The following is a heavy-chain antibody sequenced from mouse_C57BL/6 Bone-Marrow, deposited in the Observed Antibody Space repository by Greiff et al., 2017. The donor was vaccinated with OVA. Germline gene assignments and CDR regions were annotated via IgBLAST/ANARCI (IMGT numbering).Heavy chain of an antibody. J-gene: IGHJ2*01. D-gene: IGHD2-3*01. CDR2: INPNNGGT. Sequence: EVQLQESGPELVKPGASVKIPCKASGYTFTDYNMDWVKQSHGKSLEWIGDINPNNGGTIYNQKFKGKATLTVDKSSSTAYMELRSLTSEDTAVYYCARGGYYVASYSFDYWGQGTTLTVSS. CDR1: GYTFTDYN. CDR3: ARGGYYVASYSFDY. V-gene: IGHV1-18*01.